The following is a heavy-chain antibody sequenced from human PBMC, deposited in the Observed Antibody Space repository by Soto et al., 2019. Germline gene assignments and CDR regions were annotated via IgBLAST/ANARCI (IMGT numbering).Heavy chain of an antibody. V-gene: IGHV3-33*01. D-gene: IGHD3-22*01. CDR2: IWYDGSNK. CDR1: GFTFSSYG. Sequence: GGSLRLSCAASGFTFSSYGMHWVRQAPGKGLEWVAVIWYDGSNKYYADSVKGRFTISRDNSKNTLYLQMSSLRAEDTAVYYCARGPLSMYYYDSSGSLGYWGQGTLVTVSS. CDR3: ARGPLSMYYYDSSGSLGY. J-gene: IGHJ4*02.